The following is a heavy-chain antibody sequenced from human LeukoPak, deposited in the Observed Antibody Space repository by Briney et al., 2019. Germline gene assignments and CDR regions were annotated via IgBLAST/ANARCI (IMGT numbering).Heavy chain of an antibody. CDR1: GGSISSYY. CDR3: ARGYPTYYYDSSGSNNSFDP. Sequence: PSETLSLTCTVSGGSISSYYWSWIRQPPGKGLEWIGYIYYSGSTYYNPSLKSRVTISVDTSKNQFSLKLSSVTAADTAVYYCARGYPTYYYDSSGSNNSFDPWGQGTLVTVSS. V-gene: IGHV4-59*08. D-gene: IGHD3-22*01. CDR2: IYYSGST. J-gene: IGHJ5*02.